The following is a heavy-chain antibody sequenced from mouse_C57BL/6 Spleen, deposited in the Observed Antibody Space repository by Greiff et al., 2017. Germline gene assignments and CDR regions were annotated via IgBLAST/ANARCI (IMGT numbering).Heavy chain of an antibody. V-gene: IGHV5-6*02. Sequence: EVMLVESGGDLVKPGGSLQLSCAASGFTFSSYGMSWVRQTPDKRLEWVATISSGGSYTYYPDSVKGRFTISRDNAKNTLYLQMSILKSEDTAMYYCARHYGNFYVDYWGQGTTLTVSS. J-gene: IGHJ2*01. CDR3: ARHYGNFYVDY. CDR1: GFTFSSYG. D-gene: IGHD2-1*01. CDR2: ISSGGSYT.